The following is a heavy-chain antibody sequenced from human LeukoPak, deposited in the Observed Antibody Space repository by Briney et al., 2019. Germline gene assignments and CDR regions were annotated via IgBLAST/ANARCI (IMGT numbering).Heavy chain of an antibody. J-gene: IGHJ5*02. CDR1: GFTFSSNG. D-gene: IGHD5-18*01. CDR3: AKDHRDNYGSFFPS. CDR2: IRYDGRNK. Sequence: PGGSLRLSCAASGFTFSSNGMHWVRQAPGKGLEWVAFIRYDGRNKYYGDSVKGRFTISRDNSQNTLFLQMNSLRVEDTAVYYCAKDHRDNYGSFFPSWGQGILVTVSS. V-gene: IGHV3-30*02.